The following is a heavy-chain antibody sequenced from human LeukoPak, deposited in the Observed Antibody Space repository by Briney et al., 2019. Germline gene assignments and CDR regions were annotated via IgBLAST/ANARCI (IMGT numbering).Heavy chain of an antibody. V-gene: IGHV1-8*01. J-gene: IGHJ3*02. CDR2: MNPRSGST. Sequence: ASVKVSCKASGYTFTNHDFNWMRQAAGQGLEWLGWMNPRSGSTGYAQKFRGRVTMTRDTSITTAYMELSSLTSEDTAVYYCARDGRGAAAADDPLDIWGQGTTVTVSS. CDR1: GYTFTNHD. D-gene: IGHD6-13*01. CDR3: ARDGRGAAAADDPLDI.